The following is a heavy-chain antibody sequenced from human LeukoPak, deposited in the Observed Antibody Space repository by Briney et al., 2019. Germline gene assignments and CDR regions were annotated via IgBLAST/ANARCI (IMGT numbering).Heavy chain of an antibody. Sequence: EASVKVSCKSSGYTFSDFYMHWVRQAPGQGLEWMGWINPNSGGTNYAQKFQGRVTMTRDTSISTAYLDLSRLTSDDTAMYYCARALGDYGNNRVYYFDYWGQGSLVTVSS. CDR2: INPNSGGT. D-gene: IGHD4-17*01. CDR3: ARALGDYGNNRVYYFDY. J-gene: IGHJ4*02. CDR1: GYTFSDFY. V-gene: IGHV1-2*02.